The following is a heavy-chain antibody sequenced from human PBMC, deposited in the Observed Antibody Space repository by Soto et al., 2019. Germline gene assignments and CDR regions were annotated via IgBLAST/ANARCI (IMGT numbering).Heavy chain of an antibody. V-gene: IGHV4-34*01. J-gene: IGHJ6*02. CDR3: ARDKGYYDSSGPHYYYGMDV. Sequence: TSETLSLTCAVYGGSFSGYYWSWIRQPPGKGLEWIGEINHSGSTNYNPSLKSRVTISVDTSKNQFSLKLSSVTAADTAVYYCARDKGYYDSSGPHYYYGMDVLGQGTTVTVSS. CDR2: INHSGST. CDR1: GGSFSGYY. D-gene: IGHD3-22*01.